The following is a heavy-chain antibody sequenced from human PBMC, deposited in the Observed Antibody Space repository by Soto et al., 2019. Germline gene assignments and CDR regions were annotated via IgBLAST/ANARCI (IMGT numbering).Heavy chain of an antibody. Sequence: ASVKVSCKASGYTFTSYGISWVRQAPGQGLEWMGWISAYNGNTNYAQKLQGRVTMTTDTSTSTAYMGLRSLRSDDTAVYYCARGTRKVRGVSSWFDPWGQGILVTVSS. CDR1: GYTFTSYG. CDR2: ISAYNGNT. J-gene: IGHJ5*02. V-gene: IGHV1-18*01. D-gene: IGHD3-10*01. CDR3: ARGTRKVRGVSSWFDP.